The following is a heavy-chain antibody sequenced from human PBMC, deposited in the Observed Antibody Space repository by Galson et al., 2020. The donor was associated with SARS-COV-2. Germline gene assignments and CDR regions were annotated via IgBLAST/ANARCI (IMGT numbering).Heavy chain of an antibody. CDR1: GFPFSSYA. V-gene: IGHV3-23*01. Sequence: GESLKISCAASGFPFSSYAMNWVRPAPGKGLEWVSAISGSGGSTYYADSVKGRFTISRDNSKNTLYLQMNSLRAEDTAVYYCAKRTWDYWGQGTLVTVSS. CDR2: ISGSGGST. J-gene: IGHJ4*02. CDR3: AKRTWDY.